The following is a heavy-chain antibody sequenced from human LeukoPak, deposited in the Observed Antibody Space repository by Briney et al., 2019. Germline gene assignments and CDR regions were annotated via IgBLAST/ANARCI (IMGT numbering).Heavy chain of an antibody. J-gene: IGHJ4*02. D-gene: IGHD3-16*02. CDR3: ARSHDHLWGNYPDY. CDR1: GGSISSSNW. V-gene: IGHV4-4*02. Sequence: SETLSLTCAVSGGSISSSNWWSWVRQPPGKGLEWIGEIYHSGSTNYNPSLKSRVTLSVDKSKNQFSLRLNSVTAADTAMYYCARSHDHLWGNYPDYWGQGTLVTVSS. CDR2: IYHSGST.